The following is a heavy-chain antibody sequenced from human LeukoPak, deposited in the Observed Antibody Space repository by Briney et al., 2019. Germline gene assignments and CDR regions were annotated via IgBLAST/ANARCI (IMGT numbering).Heavy chain of an antibody. CDR3: ARGLVVAGTDWYFDL. V-gene: IGHV3-21*01. CDR2: IGLSSSHI. D-gene: IGHD6-19*01. CDR1: GFTFSNYA. J-gene: IGHJ2*01. Sequence: GGSLRLSCAASGFTFSNYAMHWVRQAPGKGLEWVSSIGLSSSHIYYADSMRGRFTISRDNAMNSLYLQMNSLRAEDTAVYYCARGLVVAGTDWYFDLWGRGTLVTVSS.